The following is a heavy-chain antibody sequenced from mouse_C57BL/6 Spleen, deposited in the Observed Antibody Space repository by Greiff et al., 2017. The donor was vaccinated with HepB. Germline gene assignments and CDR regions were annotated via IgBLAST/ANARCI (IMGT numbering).Heavy chain of an antibody. CDR3: ARRELLRYPYAMDY. J-gene: IGHJ4*01. Sequence: VQLQQSGPELVKPGASVKIPCKASGYTFTDYNMDWVKQSHGKSLEWIGDINPNNGGTIYNQKFKGKATLTVDKSSSTAYMELRSLTSEDTAVYYCARRELLRYPYAMDYWGQGTSVTVSS. D-gene: IGHD1-1*01. V-gene: IGHV1-18*01. CDR1: GYTFTDYN. CDR2: INPNNGGT.